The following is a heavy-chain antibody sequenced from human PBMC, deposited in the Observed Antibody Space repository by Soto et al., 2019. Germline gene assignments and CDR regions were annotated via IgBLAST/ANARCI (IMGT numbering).Heavy chain of an antibody. CDR1: GGSISSSSYY. V-gene: IGHV4-39*01. Sequence: LSLTCTVSGGSISSSSYYWGWIRQPPGKGLEWIGSIYYSGSTYYNPSLKSRVTISVDTSKNQFSLKLSSVTAADTAVYYCARHGNFGISKDWFDPWGQGTLVTVSS. J-gene: IGHJ5*02. D-gene: IGHD3-3*01. CDR2: IYYSGST. CDR3: ARHGNFGISKDWFDP.